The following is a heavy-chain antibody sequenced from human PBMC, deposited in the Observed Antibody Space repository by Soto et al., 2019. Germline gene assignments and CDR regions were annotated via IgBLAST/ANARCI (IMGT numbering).Heavy chain of an antibody. V-gene: IGHV3-30*03. J-gene: IGHJ4*02. CDR2: MSYDGSNK. D-gene: IGHD3-10*01. CDR3: VGGQYYFDY. CDR1: GFPFTTYG. Sequence: QVQLVESGGGVVQPGRSLRHSCAASGFPFTTYGMHWVREGPGKGLEWVAVMSYDGSNKFYADSVKGRFTISRDNYKNTLYLQMDSLRPEDTALYYCVGGQYYFDYRGQGTLVTVSS.